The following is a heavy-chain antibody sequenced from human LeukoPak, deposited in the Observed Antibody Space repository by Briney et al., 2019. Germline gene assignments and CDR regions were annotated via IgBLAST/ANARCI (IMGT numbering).Heavy chain of an antibody. Sequence: PSETLSLTCAVYGGSFSGYYWSWIRQPPGKGLEWIGEINHSGSTNYNPSLKSRVTISVDTSKNQFSLKLSSVTAADTAVYYCARGQLNQLWSGAPLDYWGQGTLVTVSS. V-gene: IGHV4-34*01. CDR2: INHSGST. CDR3: ARGQLNQLWSGAPLDY. J-gene: IGHJ4*02. CDR1: GGSFSGYY. D-gene: IGHD5-18*01.